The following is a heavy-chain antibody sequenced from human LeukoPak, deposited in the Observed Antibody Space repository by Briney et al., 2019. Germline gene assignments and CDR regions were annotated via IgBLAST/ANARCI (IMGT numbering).Heavy chain of an antibody. CDR3: ARGGALSVVSL. J-gene: IGHJ4*02. CDR1: GGSISSYY. V-gene: IGHV4-59*01. D-gene: IGHD4-23*01. CDR2: LFYSGST. Sequence: PSETLSLTCTVSGGSISSYYWSWIRQPPGKGLEWIGYLFYSGSTHYNPSLQNRVTISADTSKNQFSLKLSSVTAADTAVYFCARGGALSVVSLWGQGTLVTVSS.